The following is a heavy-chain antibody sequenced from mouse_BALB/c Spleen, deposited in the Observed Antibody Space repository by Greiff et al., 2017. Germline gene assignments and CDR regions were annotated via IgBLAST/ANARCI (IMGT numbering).Heavy chain of an antibody. CDR1: GFTFSSFG. D-gene: IGHD2-4*01. V-gene: IGHV5-17*02. Sequence: EVKLMESGGGLVQPGGSRKLSCAASGFTFSSFGMHWVRQAPEKGLEWVAYISSGSSTIYYADTVKGRFTISRDNPKNTLFLQMTSLRSEDTAMYYCASEDDYDWFAYWGQGTLVTVSA. CDR2: ISSGSSTI. CDR3: ASEDDYDWFAY. J-gene: IGHJ3*01.